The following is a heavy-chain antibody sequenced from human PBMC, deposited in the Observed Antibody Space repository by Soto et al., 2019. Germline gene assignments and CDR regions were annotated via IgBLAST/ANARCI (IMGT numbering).Heavy chain of an antibody. CDR2: IYPGDSDS. J-gene: IGHJ3*01. Sequence: PGESMKISSKGSGYSFTNYWIGWVRQMPGRGLEWMGIIYPGDSDSRYSPSFQGQVTISADKSISTAYLQWNSLKASDTAMYYCGIGAFYTFDVWGQGTMVTVSS. D-gene: IGHD2-21*02. V-gene: IGHV5-51*01. CDR3: GIGAFYTFDV. CDR1: GYSFTNYW.